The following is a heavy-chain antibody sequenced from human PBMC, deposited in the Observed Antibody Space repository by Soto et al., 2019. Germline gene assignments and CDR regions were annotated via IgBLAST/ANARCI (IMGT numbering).Heavy chain of an antibody. CDR2: VNVGNGNT. Sequence: GASVKVSCKAFGYTFTNYAIHWVRRAPGQRLEWLGAVNVGNGNTDYSQHFQDRATLTRNTSMTTAYLELSSLRSEDTAVYYCARGPKYDILTGYQPLDYWGQGTLVTVSS. J-gene: IGHJ4*02. CDR3: ARGPKYDILTGYQPLDY. CDR1: GYTFTNYA. V-gene: IGHV1-3*01. D-gene: IGHD3-9*01.